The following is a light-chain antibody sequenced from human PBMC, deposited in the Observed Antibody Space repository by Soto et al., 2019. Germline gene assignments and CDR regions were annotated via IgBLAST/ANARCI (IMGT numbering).Light chain of an antibody. Sequence: AIQMTQSQSLLSASVGDRVTITCRASQGIREDVGWFQQKPGKAPKLLIYTTSTLQSGDPSRFSGGCSGIELPLSIIRLQPDYFGTYYILKYYNYPWLFGQGTELEI. CDR1: QGIRED. J-gene: IGKJ1*01. CDR3: LKYYNYPWL. V-gene: IGKV1-6*01. CDR2: TTS.